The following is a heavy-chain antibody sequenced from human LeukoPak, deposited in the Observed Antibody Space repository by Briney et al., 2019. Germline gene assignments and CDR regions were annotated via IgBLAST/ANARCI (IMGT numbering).Heavy chain of an antibody. J-gene: IGHJ6*02. D-gene: IGHD6-19*01. V-gene: IGHV3-7*01. Sequence: DSVKGRFTISRDNAKNSLYLQMNSLRAEDTAVYYCARVRSSGGVDAWGQGTTVIVFS. CDR3: ARVRSSGGVDA.